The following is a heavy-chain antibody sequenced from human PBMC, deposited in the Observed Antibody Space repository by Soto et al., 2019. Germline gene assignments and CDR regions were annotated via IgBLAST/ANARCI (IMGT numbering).Heavy chain of an antibody. J-gene: IGHJ4*02. CDR1: GGTFSSYT. D-gene: IGHD6-13*01. Sequence: SVKVSCKASGGTFSSYTISWVRQAPGQGLEWMGRIIPILGIANYAQKFQGRVTITADKSTSTAYMELSSLRSEDTAVYYCARDSCKGCAAAVFDYWGQGTLVTVSS. V-gene: IGHV1-69*04. CDR3: ARDSCKGCAAAVFDY. CDR2: IIPILGIA.